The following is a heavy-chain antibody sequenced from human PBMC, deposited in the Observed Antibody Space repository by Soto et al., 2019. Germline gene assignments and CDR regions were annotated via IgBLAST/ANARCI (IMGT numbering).Heavy chain of an antibody. Sequence: GGSLRLSCAASGFTFSNAWMSWVRQAPGKGLEWVGRIKSKTDGGTTDYAAPVKGRFTISRDDSKNTLYLQMNSLKTEDTTVYYCTTDKRAAADAFYIWGQGTIVTVSS. CDR1: GFTFSNAW. V-gene: IGHV3-15*01. D-gene: IGHD6-13*01. J-gene: IGHJ3*02. CDR2: IKSKTDGGTT. CDR3: TTDKRAAADAFYI.